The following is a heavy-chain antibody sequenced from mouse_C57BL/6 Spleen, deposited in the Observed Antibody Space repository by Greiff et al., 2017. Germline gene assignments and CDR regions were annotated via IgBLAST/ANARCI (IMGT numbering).Heavy chain of an antibody. Sequence: QVQLQQPGAELVKPGASVKLSCKASGYTFPSYWMHWVKQRPGQGLEWIGMIHPNSGSTNYNAKFKSKATLTVDKSSSTAYMQLSSLTAEYSAVYYCARKGDYGAMDYWGQGTSVTVSS. V-gene: IGHV1-64*01. D-gene: IGHD2-4*01. CDR1: GYTFPSYW. CDR3: ARKGDYGAMDY. J-gene: IGHJ4*01. CDR2: IHPNSGST.